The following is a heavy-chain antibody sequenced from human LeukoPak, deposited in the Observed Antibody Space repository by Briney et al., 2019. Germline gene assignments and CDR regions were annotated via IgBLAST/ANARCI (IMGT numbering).Heavy chain of an antibody. Sequence: PGGSLRLSCAASGFTFSSYSMNWVRQAPGKGLEWVSSISSSSYIYYADSVKGRFTISRDNAKNSLYLQMNSLRAEDTAVYYCARDGRGGYSSSWYGVDYWGQGTLVTVSS. CDR1: GFTFSSYS. V-gene: IGHV3-21*01. D-gene: IGHD6-13*01. CDR2: ISSSSYI. J-gene: IGHJ4*02. CDR3: ARDGRGGYSSSWYGVDY.